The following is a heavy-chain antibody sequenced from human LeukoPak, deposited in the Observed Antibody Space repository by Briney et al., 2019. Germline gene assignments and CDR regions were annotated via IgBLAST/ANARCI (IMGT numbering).Heavy chain of an antibody. J-gene: IGHJ4*02. CDR1: GFTFSNYA. CDR3: AKEGVAGIDY. Sequence: GGSLRLSCAASGFTFSNYAMSWVRQAPGKGLEWVSGISGGGGSTYYADSVKGRFTISRDNSKNTLYLQTNSLRAEDTAVYYCAKEGVAGIDYWGQGTLVTVSS. D-gene: IGHD6-19*01. CDR2: ISGGGGST. V-gene: IGHV3-23*01.